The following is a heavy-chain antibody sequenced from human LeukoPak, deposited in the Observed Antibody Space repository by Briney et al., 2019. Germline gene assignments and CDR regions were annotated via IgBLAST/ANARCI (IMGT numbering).Heavy chain of an antibody. Sequence: PGGSLRLSCAASGFTFSSYWMSWVRQAPGKGLEWVANIKQDGSEKYYVDSVKGRFTISRDNAKKSLYLQMNSLRAEDTAVYYCARDRGVRRVISDYWGQGTLVTVSS. J-gene: IGHJ4*02. CDR3: ARDRGVRRVISDY. D-gene: IGHD3-10*01. CDR2: IKQDGSEK. V-gene: IGHV3-7*01. CDR1: GFTFSSYW.